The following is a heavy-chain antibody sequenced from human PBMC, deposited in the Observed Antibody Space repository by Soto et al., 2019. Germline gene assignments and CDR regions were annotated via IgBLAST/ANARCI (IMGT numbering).Heavy chain of an antibody. Sequence: ASVKVSCKASGGTFSSYAISWVRQAPGQGLEWMGGIIPIFGTANYAQKFQGRVTITSDESTSTAYIELSSLRSEDTAVYYCASAYYYGSGSYYSWFDPWGQGTLVTVSS. CDR1: GGTFSSYA. V-gene: IGHV1-69*13. J-gene: IGHJ5*02. CDR3: ASAYYYGSGSYYSWFDP. D-gene: IGHD3-10*01. CDR2: IIPIFGTA.